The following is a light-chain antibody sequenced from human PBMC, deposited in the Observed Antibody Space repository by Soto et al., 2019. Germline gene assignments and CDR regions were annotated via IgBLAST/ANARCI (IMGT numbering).Light chain of an antibody. CDR3: SSYAGRVV. V-gene: IGLV2-23*01. J-gene: IGLJ2*01. CDR2: EGT. Sequence: QSALTQPASVSGSPGQSITISYTGTSSDVGNYNLVSWYQQHPGKAPKLMIYEGTNRPSGVSNRFSGSKSGNTASLTISGLQAEDEAHYYCSSYAGRVVFGGGTKLTVL. CDR1: SSDVGNYNL.